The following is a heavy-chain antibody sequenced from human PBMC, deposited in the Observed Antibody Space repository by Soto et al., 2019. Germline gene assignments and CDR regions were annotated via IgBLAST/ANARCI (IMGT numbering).Heavy chain of an antibody. Sequence: PGGSLRLFCAASGFTLSVYTMHWVRQAPGKGMEWVSCIGRTSTDTYYADSMKGRFTISRDNAKNPVYLQINSLRVDDTVVYYCVRKGGYFPNGCLDSWGQATLVTVSS. CDR2: IGRTSTDT. D-gene: IGHD3-22*01. CDR3: VRKGGYFPNGCLDS. CDR1: GFTLSVYT. J-gene: IGHJ4*02. V-gene: IGHV3-48*01.